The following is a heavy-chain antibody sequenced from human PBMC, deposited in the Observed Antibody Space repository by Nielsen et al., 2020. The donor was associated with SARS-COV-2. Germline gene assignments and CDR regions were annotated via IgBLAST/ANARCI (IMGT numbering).Heavy chain of an antibody. J-gene: IGHJ3*02. V-gene: IGHV3-73*01. Sequence: GESLKISCAASGFTFSGSAMHWVRQASGKGLEWVGRIRSKANSYATAYAASVKGRFTISRDDSKNTAYLQMNSLKTEVTAVYFCTRVNPISSSWFDALDIWGQGTMVTVSS. D-gene: IGHD6-13*01. CDR2: IRSKANSYAT. CDR1: GFTFSGSA. CDR3: TRVNPISSSWFDALDI.